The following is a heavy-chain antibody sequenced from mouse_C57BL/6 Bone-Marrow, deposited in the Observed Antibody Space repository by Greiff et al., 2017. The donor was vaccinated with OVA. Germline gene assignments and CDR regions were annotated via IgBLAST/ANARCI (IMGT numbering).Heavy chain of an antibody. CDR3: ASLYDYDAWFAY. CDR1: GFTFTDYY. Sequence: EVKLMESGGGLVQPGGSLSLSCAASGFTFTDYYMSWVRQPPGKALEWLGFIRNKANGYTTEYSASVKGRFTISRDNSQSILYLQMNALRAEDSATYYCASLYDYDAWFAYWGQGTLVTVSA. CDR2: IRNKANGYTT. D-gene: IGHD2-4*01. V-gene: IGHV7-3*01. J-gene: IGHJ3*01.